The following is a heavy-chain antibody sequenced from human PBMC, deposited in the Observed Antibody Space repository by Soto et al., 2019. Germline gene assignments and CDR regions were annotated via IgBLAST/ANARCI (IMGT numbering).Heavy chain of an antibody. Sequence: ASVKVSCKASGYTFTSYGISWVRQAPGQGLEWMGWISAYNGNTKYAQKLQGRVTMTTDTSTSTAYMELRSLRSDDTAVYYCAKGRLWGSGWTVTSPTAIYMVHWGQGTLVTVSS. J-gene: IGHJ4*02. CDR1: GYTFTSYG. CDR2: ISAYNGNT. CDR3: AKGRLWGSGWTVTSPTAIYMVH. D-gene: IGHD6-19*01. V-gene: IGHV1-18*01.